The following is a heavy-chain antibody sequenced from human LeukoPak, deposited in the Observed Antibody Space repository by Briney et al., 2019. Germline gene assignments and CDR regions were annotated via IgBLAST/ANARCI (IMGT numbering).Heavy chain of an antibody. V-gene: IGHV4-61*05. CDR2: IYYSGST. CDR1: GGSISSSGYY. CDR3: ARNWENFDY. Sequence: SETLSLTCSVSGGSISSSGYYWGWIRQPPGKDLEWIGYIYYSGSTNYNPSLKSRVTVSVDTSKNQFSLKLSSVTAADTAVYYCARNWENFDYWGQGTLVTVSS. D-gene: IGHD7-27*01. J-gene: IGHJ4*02.